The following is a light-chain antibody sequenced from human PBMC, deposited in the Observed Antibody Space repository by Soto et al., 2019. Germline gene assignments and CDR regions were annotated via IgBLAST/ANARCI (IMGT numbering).Light chain of an antibody. J-gene: IGKJ3*01. CDR2: GAS. CDR3: QQYNNWPPGFT. V-gene: IGKV3-15*01. CDR1: QSVSSN. Sequence: EIVMTQSPATLSVSPGERATLSCRASQSVSSNLAWYQQKPGQAPRLLIYGASTRATGIPARFSGSGSGTEFTLTISSPQSEDFAVYYCQQYNNWPPGFTFGPGTKVDIK.